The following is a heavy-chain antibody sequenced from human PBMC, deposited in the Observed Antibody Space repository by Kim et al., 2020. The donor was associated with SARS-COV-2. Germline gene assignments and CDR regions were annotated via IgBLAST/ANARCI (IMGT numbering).Heavy chain of an antibody. CDR2: ISYDGSNK. Sequence: GGSLRLSCAASGFTFSSYAMHWVRQAPGKGLEWVAVISYDGSNKYYADSVKGRFTISRDNSKNTLYLQMNSLRAEDTAVYYCARDFKVTFGGVIVARSVDYWGQGTLVTVSS. J-gene: IGHJ4*02. D-gene: IGHD3-16*02. CDR1: GFTFSSYA. V-gene: IGHV3-30-3*01. CDR3: ARDFKVTFGGVIVARSVDY.